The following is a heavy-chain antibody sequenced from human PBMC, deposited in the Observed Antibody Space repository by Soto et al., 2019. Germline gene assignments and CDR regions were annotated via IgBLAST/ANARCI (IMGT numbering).Heavy chain of an antibody. CDR1: GGSVGSGEYY. J-gene: IGHJ3*01. D-gene: IGHD5-18*01. CDR3: ARDVAHGYTENV. V-gene: IGHV4-30-4*01. Sequence: QVQLQESGPGLVKPSQTLSLACTVSGGSVGSGEYYYSWIRQPPGKGLEWIGYIYDIGITNYTPSLKGRVTMSLDRSNNQVSLKLSSVTAADTAVYFGARDVAHGYTENVWGQGTMVTVSS. CDR2: IYDIGIT.